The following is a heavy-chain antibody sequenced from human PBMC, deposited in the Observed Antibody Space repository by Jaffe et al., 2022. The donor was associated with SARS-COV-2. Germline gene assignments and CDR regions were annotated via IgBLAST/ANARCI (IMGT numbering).Heavy chain of an antibody. CDR3: AIISGSSWSDAFDI. V-gene: IGHV3-74*01. CDR1: GFTFSSYW. Sequence: EVQLVESGGGLVQPGGSLRLSCAASGFTFSSYWMHWVRQAPGKGLVWVSRINSDGSSTSYADSVKGRFTISRDNAKNTLYLQMNSLRAEDTAVYYCAIISGSSWSDAFDIWGQGTMVTVSS. J-gene: IGHJ3*02. CDR2: INSDGSST. D-gene: IGHD6-13*01.